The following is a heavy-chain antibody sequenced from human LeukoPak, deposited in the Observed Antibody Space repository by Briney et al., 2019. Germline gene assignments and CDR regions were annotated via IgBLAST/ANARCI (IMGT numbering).Heavy chain of an antibody. D-gene: IGHD6-19*01. J-gene: IGHJ4*02. Sequence: GGSLRLSCAASGFTFTSYWMSWVRQAPGKGLEWVSTISGSGTGTYYADSVKGRFTISRDNSKYTLYLQMNSLRADDTAVYYCAKGGYSSGWRNYFDYWGQGTLVTVSS. CDR3: AKGGYSSGWRNYFDY. V-gene: IGHV3-23*01. CDR2: ISGSGTGT. CDR1: GFTFTSYW.